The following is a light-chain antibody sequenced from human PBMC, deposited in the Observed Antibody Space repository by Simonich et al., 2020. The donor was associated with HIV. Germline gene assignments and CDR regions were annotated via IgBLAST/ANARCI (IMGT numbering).Light chain of an antibody. J-gene: IGKJ1*01. Sequence: EIVLTQSPGTLSLSPGERATLSCRASQSVSSSYLAGYQQKPGLAPRLLIYVASSRATGIPDRFSGSGSGTDFTLTISRLEPEDFAVYYCQQYGSSPTFGQGTKVEIK. V-gene: IGKV3-20*01. CDR3: QQYGSSPT. CDR1: QSVSSSY. CDR2: VAS.